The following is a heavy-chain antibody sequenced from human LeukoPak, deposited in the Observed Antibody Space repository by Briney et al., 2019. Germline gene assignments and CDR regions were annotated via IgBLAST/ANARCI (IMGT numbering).Heavy chain of an antibody. CDR1: GFSLSNYG. D-gene: IGHD1-14*01. J-gene: IGHJ6*03. CDR2: LLYDGNTK. CDR3: ARDHRPEIQYYYMDV. V-gene: IGHV3-33*01. Sequence: GGSLRLSCAASGFSLSNYGMHWVRQAPGKGLEWVAALLYDGNTKHYADSVRGRFTISRDISNNTFYVQMNSLTAEGTAVYYCARDHRPEIQYYYMDVWGKGTTVAVSS.